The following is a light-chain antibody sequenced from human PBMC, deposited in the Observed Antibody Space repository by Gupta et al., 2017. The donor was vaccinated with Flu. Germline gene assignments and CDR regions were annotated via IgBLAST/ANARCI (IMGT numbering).Light chain of an antibody. CDR1: TLRTYT. J-gene: IGLJ3*02. CDR3: GSRDSVVSHWM. CDR2: GQN. V-gene: IGLV3-19*01. Sequence: SSGLTQDPVVSVALGQTIRITCQGDTLRTYTAAWYQQKPGHVPLLVLYGQNKRPSGIPDRFSGSTSGDTASLTITGAQADDEADYYCGSRDSVVSHWMFGGGTKVTVV.